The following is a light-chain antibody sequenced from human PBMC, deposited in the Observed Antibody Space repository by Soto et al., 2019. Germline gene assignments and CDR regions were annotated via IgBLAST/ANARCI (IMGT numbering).Light chain of an antibody. Sequence: DIQMTQSPSSLSASVGDRVTITCQASQDIGNYLNWYQQKSGKAPKLLIYDASNLEIGVPSRFSGGGSGTDFTFTISRLQPEDFATYYCQQYDNLPWTFGQGTKVEIK. J-gene: IGKJ1*01. CDR1: QDIGNY. CDR2: DAS. CDR3: QQYDNLPWT. V-gene: IGKV1-33*01.